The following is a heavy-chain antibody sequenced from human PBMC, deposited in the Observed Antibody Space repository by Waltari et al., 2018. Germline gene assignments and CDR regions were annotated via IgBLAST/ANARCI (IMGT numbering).Heavy chain of an antibody. CDR2: INPSSGSA. Sequence: ASGYTFTSSYIHWVRQAPGQGLEWMGIINPSSGSASYVQKLQGRVSMTRDTSTSTVYMELSGLRSEDTAIYYCARDQYSGSYFDFWGQGTLVTVSS. CDR3: ARDQYSGSYFDF. V-gene: IGHV1-46*04. D-gene: IGHD1-26*01. J-gene: IGHJ4*02. CDR1: GYTFTSSY.